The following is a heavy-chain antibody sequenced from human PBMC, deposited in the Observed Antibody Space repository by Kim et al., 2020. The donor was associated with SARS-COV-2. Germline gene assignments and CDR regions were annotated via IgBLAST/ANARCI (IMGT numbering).Heavy chain of an antibody. CDR3: ARGSGVTIDYYGMDV. J-gene: IGHJ6*02. D-gene: IGHD4-17*01. CDR2: IYTSGST. Sequence: SETLSLTCTVSGGSISSGSYYWSWIRQPAGKGLEWIGRIYTSGSTNYNPSLKSRVTISVDTSKNQFSLKLSSVTAADTAVYYCARGSGVTIDYYGMDVWGQGTTVTVSS. V-gene: IGHV4-61*02. CDR1: GGSISSGSYY.